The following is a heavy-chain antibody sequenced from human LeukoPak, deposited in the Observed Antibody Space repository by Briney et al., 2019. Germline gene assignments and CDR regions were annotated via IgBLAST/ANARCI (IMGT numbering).Heavy chain of an antibody. CDR1: GFTFSDHY. V-gene: IGHV3-11*06. CDR2: ISSSSSYT. Sequence: GGSLRLSCAASGFTFSDHYMSWIRQAPGKGLGWVSFISSSSSYTNYADSVKGRFTISRDNAKKSLYLQMNSLRAEDTAVYYCARGYSGNSEFDYWGQGALVTVSS. D-gene: IGHD1-26*01. CDR3: ARGYSGNSEFDY. J-gene: IGHJ4*02.